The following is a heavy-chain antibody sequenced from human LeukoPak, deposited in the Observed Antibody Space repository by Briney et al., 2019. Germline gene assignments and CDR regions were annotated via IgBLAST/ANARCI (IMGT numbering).Heavy chain of an antibody. J-gene: IGHJ6*03. CDR2: IYPGDSDT. CDR3: ARHNAGTNPSYYYYMDV. V-gene: IGHV5-51*01. CDR1: GYSFTSYW. D-gene: IGHD1-1*01. Sequence: GESLKISCKGSGYSFTSYWIGWVRQMPGKGLEWMGIIYPGDSDTRYSPSFQGQVTISADKSISTAYLQWSSLKASDTAMYYCARHNAGTNPSYYYYMDVWGKGTTVTVSS.